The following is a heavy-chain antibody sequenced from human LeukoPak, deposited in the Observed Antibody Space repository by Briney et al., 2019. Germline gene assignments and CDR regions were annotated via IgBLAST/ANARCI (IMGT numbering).Heavy chain of an antibody. CDR1: GGSFGDFY. Sequence: PSETLSLTCAVYGGSFGDFYWTWIRQPPGKGLEWIGEINHSGSTNYNPSLKSRVTISVDTSKNQFSLKLSSVTAADTAVYYCARGRSSMVRGYYYYYMDVWGKGTTVTISS. CDR2: INHSGST. V-gene: IGHV4-34*01. D-gene: IGHD3-10*01. J-gene: IGHJ6*03. CDR3: ARGRSSMVRGYYYYYMDV.